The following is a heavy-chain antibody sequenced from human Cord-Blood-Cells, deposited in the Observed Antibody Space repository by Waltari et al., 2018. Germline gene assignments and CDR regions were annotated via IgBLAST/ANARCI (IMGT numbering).Heavy chain of an antibody. CDR3: ARDRRAAGTAFDI. CDR1: GFTVSSNY. CDR2: IDSGGST. D-gene: IGHD6-13*01. J-gene: IGHJ3*02. Sequence: EVKLVESGGGLVQPGGSLRLSCAASGFTVSSNYMSWVRQAPGKGLVWVSFIDSGGSTYYADSVKGRFTISRHNAKNTRYLQMNSLRAEDTAVYYCARDRRAAGTAFDIWGQGTMVTVSS. V-gene: IGHV3-53*04.